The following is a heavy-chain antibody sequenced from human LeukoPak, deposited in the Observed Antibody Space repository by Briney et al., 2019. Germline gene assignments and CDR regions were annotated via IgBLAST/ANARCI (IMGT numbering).Heavy chain of an antibody. CDR1: GYTFTGYY. CDR3: ARVLGDFPLVAFDY. D-gene: IGHD4-17*01. Sequence: ASVKVSCKASGYTFTGYYMHWVRQAPGQGLEWMGRINPNSGGTNYAQKFQGRVTMTRDTSISTAYMELSRLRSDDTAVYYCARVLGDFPLVAFDYWGQGTLVTVSS. CDR2: INPNSGGT. V-gene: IGHV1-2*06. J-gene: IGHJ4*02.